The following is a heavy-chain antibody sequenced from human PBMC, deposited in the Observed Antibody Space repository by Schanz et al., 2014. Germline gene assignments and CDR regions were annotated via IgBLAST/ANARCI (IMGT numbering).Heavy chain of an antibody. V-gene: IGHV1-46*03. J-gene: IGHJ4*02. Sequence: QVQLVQSGAEVKKPGASVKVSCKASGYTFTSYYMHWVRQAPGQGLEWMGIINPSGGSTSYAQKFQGRVTMTRDTSTSTVYMELRSLISDDTAVYYCARDGEAAAGCDYWGQGTLVTVSS. CDR2: INPSGGST. CDR3: ARDGEAAAGCDY. CDR1: GYTFTSYY. D-gene: IGHD6-13*01.